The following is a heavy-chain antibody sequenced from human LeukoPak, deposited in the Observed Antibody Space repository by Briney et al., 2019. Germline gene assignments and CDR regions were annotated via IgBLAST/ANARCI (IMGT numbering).Heavy chain of an antibody. D-gene: IGHD6-13*01. V-gene: IGHV3-30*18. CDR1: GFTFSSYG. CDR2: ISYDGSNK. J-gene: IGHJ4*02. CDR3: AKESSGSRWYEAFDS. Sequence: GGSLRLSCAASGFTFSSYGMHWVRQAPGKGLEWVAVISYDGSNKYYADSVKGRFTISRDNSKNTLYLQMNSLRAEDTALYYCAKESSGSRWYEAFDSWGQGALVTVSS.